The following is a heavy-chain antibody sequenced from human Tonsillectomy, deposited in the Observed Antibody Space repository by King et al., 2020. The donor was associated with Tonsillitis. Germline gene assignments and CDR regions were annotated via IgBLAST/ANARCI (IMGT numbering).Heavy chain of an antibody. J-gene: IGHJ3*02. CDR2: IYYSGST. CDR3: AXXXVGXXDHXRXDAFXI. CDR1: GGSISSSXYY. V-gene: IGHV4-39*01. Sequence: LQLQESGPGLVKPSETLSLTCTVSGGSISSSXYYWGWIRQPPGKGLEWIGSIYYSGSTYYNPSLKSRVTISVDTSKNQFSLKLSSVTAADTAVYYCAXXXVGXXDHXRXDAFXIWGQXTMVTV. D-gene: IGHD1-26*01.